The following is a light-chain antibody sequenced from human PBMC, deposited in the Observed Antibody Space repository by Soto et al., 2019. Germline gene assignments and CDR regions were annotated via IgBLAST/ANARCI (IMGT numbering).Light chain of an antibody. CDR3: QQYNNWPT. J-gene: IGKJ1*01. Sequence: EIVLTQSPGTLSLSPEERATLSCRASQSVSSTYLAWYQQKPGQAPRLLIYGASTRATGIPARFSGSGSGTEFTLTISSLQSEDFAVYYCQQYNNWPTFGQGTKVDIK. CDR1: QSVSSTY. V-gene: IGKV3-15*01. CDR2: GAS.